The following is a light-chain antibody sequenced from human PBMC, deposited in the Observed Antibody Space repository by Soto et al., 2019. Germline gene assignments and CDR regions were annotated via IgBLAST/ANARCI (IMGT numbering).Light chain of an antibody. CDR3: QRYDSFRT. CDR1: QSISNW. Sequence: DIQMTQSPSTLSASVGDRVTITCRASQSISNWLAWYRQKPGKVPKLLIYKASTLESGVPSRFSGSASGTEFTLTISSLQPDDFATYYCQRYDSFRTFGQGTKVDIK. CDR2: KAS. V-gene: IGKV1-5*03. J-gene: IGKJ1*01.